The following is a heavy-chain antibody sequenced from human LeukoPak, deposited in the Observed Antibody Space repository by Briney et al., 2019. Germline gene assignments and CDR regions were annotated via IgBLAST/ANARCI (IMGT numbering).Heavy chain of an antibody. V-gene: IGHV1-8*02. CDR1: GYTFTSYD. CDR3: ARETPFGGYGLFDY. Sequence: RASVKVSCKASGYTFTSYDINWVRQATGQGLEWMGWMNPNSGNTGYAQKFQGRVTMTRDTSISTAYMELSRLRSDDTAVYYCARETPFGGYGLFDYWGQGTLVTVSS. CDR2: MNPNSGNT. J-gene: IGHJ4*02. D-gene: IGHD5-12*01.